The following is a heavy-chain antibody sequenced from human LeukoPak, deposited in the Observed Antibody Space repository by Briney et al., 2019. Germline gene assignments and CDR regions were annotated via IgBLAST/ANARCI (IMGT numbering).Heavy chain of an antibody. CDR1: GFTFSSYS. D-gene: IGHD3-10*01. Sequence: GGSLRLSCAASGFTFSSYSMNWVRQAPGKGLEWVANIKQDGSEKYYVDSVKGRFTISRDSAKNSLYLQMNSLRAEDTAVYYCARDRSPYGSGTYLSYWGQGTLVTVSS. J-gene: IGHJ4*02. V-gene: IGHV3-7*01. CDR3: ARDRSPYGSGTYLSY. CDR2: IKQDGSEK.